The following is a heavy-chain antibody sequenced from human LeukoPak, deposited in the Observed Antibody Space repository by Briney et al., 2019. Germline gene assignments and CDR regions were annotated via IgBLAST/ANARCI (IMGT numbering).Heavy chain of an antibody. V-gene: IGHV3-11*01. D-gene: IGHD3-22*01. Sequence: AGGSLRLSCAASGFTFSDFYMSWIRQAPGKGLEWLSYISSSGTTTHYADSVKGRFTISRDNAKKSLYLEMNSLRAEDTAVYYCARDHITLIVVVPSSWGQGTMVTVSS. CDR2: ISSSGTTT. CDR1: GFTFSDFY. J-gene: IGHJ3*01. CDR3: ARDHITLIVVVPSS.